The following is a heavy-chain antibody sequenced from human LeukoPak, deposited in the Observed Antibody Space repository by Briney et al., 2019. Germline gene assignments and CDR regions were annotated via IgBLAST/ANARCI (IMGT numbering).Heavy chain of an antibody. CDR2: ISGSGGST. J-gene: IGHJ6*03. CDR1: GFTFSSYA. D-gene: IGHD4-17*01. CDR3: AKATCPTVTSCYYYYYMDV. Sequence: GGSLRLSCAASGFTFSSYAMSWVRQAPGKGLERVSAISGSGGSTYYADSAKGRFTISRDNSKNTLYLQMNSLRAEDTAVYYCAKATCPTVTSCYYYYYMDVWGKGTTVTVSS. V-gene: IGHV3-23*01.